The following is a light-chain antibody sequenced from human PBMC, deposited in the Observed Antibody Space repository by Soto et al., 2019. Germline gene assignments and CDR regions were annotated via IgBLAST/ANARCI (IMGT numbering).Light chain of an antibody. CDR2: DAS. V-gene: IGKV1-33*01. CDR1: QDISNY. Sequence: DLQMTQSPSSLSASVGDRVTITCQASQDISNYLNWYQQKPGKAPKLLIYDASNLETGVPSRFSGSGSGTDFTFTISSLQPEDIATYYCQQYDGFGPGTKVDIK. CDR3: QQYDG. J-gene: IGKJ3*01.